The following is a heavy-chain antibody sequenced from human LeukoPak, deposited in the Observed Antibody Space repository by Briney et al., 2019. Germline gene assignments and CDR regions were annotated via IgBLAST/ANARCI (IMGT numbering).Heavy chain of an antibody. D-gene: IGHD5-18*01. CDR3: ARDRSYGSSGYYYGMDV. Sequence: SETLSLTCTVSGGSISSYYWSWIRQPPGKGLEWIGYIYYSGSTNYNPSLKSRVTISVDTAKNQFSLKLSSVTAADTAVYYCARDRSYGSSGYYYGMDVWGQGTTVTVSS. J-gene: IGHJ6*02. CDR1: GGSISSYY. CDR2: IYYSGST. V-gene: IGHV4-59*01.